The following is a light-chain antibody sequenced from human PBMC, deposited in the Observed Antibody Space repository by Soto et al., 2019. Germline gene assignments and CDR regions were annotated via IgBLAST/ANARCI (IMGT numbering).Light chain of an antibody. CDR2: GA. CDR3: QQYGSSPIT. CDR1: LSVRSSY. V-gene: IGKV3-20*01. J-gene: IGKJ5*01. Sequence: EIVLTQSPGTLSLSPGERATLSCRASLSVRSSYLAWYQQRPGQPPRLLMDGATRATGIPDRFSGSGSGTDFTLPISSLEPEDFAVYFCQQYGSSPITFGQGTRLDIK.